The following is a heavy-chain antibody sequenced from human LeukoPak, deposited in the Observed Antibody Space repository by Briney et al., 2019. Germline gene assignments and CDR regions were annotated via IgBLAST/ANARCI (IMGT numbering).Heavy chain of an antibody. D-gene: IGHD6-13*01. CDR1: GFTFSSYG. V-gene: IGHV3-30*18. J-gene: IGHJ4*02. Sequence: GRSLTLSCAASGFTFSSYGMHWVRQAPGQGLEWVAVISYDGSNKYYADSVKGRFTISRDNSKNTLYLQMNSLRAEDTAVYYCAKDLEQLGYLDYWGQGTLVTVSS. CDR3: AKDLEQLGYLDY. CDR2: ISYDGSNK.